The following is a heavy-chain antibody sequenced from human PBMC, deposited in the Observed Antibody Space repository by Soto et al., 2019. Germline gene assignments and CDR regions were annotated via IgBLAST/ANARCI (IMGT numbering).Heavy chain of an antibody. CDR3: AKADYSYSWAPGDY. V-gene: IGHV3-23*01. D-gene: IGHD6-13*01. Sequence: EVQLLESGGGLVQPGGSLRLSCVASGLTFRSYALSWVRQAPGKGLEWVSSIGGSGGSTYYADSVKGRFTISRDNSKNTLYLQMNSLRVEDTALYYCAKADYSYSWAPGDYWGQGTLVTVSS. J-gene: IGHJ4*02. CDR1: GLTFRSYA. CDR2: IGGSGGST.